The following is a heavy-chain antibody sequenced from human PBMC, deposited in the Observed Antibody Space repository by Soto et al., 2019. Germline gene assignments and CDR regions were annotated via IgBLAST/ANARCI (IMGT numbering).Heavy chain of an antibody. CDR1: GFTISSYG. Sequence: WSLRLSCAASGFTISSYGMHWVRQAPGKGLEWVAVISYDGSNKYYADSVKGRFTISRDNSKNTLYLQMNSLRAEDTAVYYCAKDKWRAGTTPGYWGQGTLVTVSS. CDR2: ISYDGSNK. J-gene: IGHJ4*02. CDR3: AKDKWRAGTTPGY. D-gene: IGHD1-7*01. V-gene: IGHV3-30*18.